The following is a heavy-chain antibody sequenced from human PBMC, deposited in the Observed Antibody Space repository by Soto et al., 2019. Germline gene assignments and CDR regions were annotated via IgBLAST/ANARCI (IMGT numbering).Heavy chain of an antibody. J-gene: IGHJ4*02. V-gene: IGHV3-49*04. D-gene: IGHD2-15*01. CDR1: GFTFGDYA. CDR2: IRSKAYGGTT. Sequence: GWSLRLSCTASGFTFGDYAMSWVRQAPGKGLEWVGFIRSKAYGGTTEYAASVKGRFTISRDDSKSIAYLQMNSLKTEDTAVYYCTRAWGGGSVKYFDYWGQGTLVTVSS. CDR3: TRAWGGGSVKYFDY.